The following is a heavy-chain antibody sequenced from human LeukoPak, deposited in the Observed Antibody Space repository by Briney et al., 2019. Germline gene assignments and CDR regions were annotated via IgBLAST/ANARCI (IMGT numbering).Heavy chain of an antibody. Sequence: PGGSLRLSCAASGFTFSTYDMYWVRQAPGKGLEWVSSISSSSSYIYYADSVKGRFTISRDNAKNSLYLQMNSLRGEDTAVYYCARLEGDWNDFDYWGQGTLVTVSS. CDR3: ARLEGDWNDFDY. CDR1: GFTFSTYD. D-gene: IGHD1-1*01. V-gene: IGHV3-21*01. CDR2: ISSSSSYI. J-gene: IGHJ4*02.